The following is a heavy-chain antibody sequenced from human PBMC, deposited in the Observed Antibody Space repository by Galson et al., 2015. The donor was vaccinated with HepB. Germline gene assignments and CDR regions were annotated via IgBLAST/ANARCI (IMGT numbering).Heavy chain of an antibody. CDR2: ISSSSSTI. Sequence: SLRLSCAASGFTFGSYSMNWVRQAPGKGLEWVSYISSSSSTIYYADSVKGRFTISRDNAKNSLYLQMNSLRDEDTAVYYCARLQYYDFWSGLEEGWFDPWGQGTLVTVSS. CDR1: GFTFGSYS. J-gene: IGHJ5*02. D-gene: IGHD3-3*01. CDR3: ARLQYYDFWSGLEEGWFDP. V-gene: IGHV3-48*02.